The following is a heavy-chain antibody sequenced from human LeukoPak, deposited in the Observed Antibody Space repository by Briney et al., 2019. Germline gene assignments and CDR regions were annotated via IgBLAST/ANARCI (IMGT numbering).Heavy chain of an antibody. CDR2: ISPSGSTI. CDR1: GFAFSDYY. CDR3: ARDSPLLTV. Sequence: GGSLRLPCAASGFAFSDYYMSWIRQAPGKGLEWVSYISPSGSTIYYADSVKGRFTISRDNAKNSLYLQMNSLRAEDTATYYCARDSPLLTVWGQGTLVTVSS. V-gene: IGHV3-11*01. J-gene: IGHJ4*02. D-gene: IGHD3-9*01.